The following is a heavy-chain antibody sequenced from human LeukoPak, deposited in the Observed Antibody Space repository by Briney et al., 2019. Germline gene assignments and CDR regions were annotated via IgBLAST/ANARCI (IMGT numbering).Heavy chain of an antibody. CDR2: IKQDGSEK. D-gene: IGHD2-2*01. CDR1: GFTFSNYW. CDR3: ARGDIVVVPAAQYYYYGMDV. V-gene: IGHV3-7*01. J-gene: IGHJ6*02. Sequence: PGGSLRLSCAASGFTFSNYWMSWVRQAPGKGLEWVANIKQDGSEKNYVAFVKGRFTISRDNAKNSLFLQMNSLRAEDTAVYYCARGDIVVVPAAQYYYYGMDVWGQGTTVTVSS.